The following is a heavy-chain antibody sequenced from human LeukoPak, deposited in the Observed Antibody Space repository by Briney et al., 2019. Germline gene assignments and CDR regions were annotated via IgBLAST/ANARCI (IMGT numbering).Heavy chain of an antibody. J-gene: IGHJ4*02. Sequence: GGSLRLSCAASGFTFSSYAMSWVRQAPGKGLEWVSYISSSGSTIYYADSVKGRFTISRDNAKNSLYLQMNSLRAEDTAVYYCARGVAARPGRYFDYWGQGTLVTVSS. V-gene: IGHV3-48*04. CDR1: GFTFSSYA. D-gene: IGHD6-6*01. CDR2: ISSSGSTI. CDR3: ARGVAARPGRYFDY.